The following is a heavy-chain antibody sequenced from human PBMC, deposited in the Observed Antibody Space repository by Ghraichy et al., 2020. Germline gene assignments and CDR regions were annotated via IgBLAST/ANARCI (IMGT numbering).Heavy chain of an antibody. D-gene: IGHD4-11*01. J-gene: IGHJ4*02. V-gene: IGHV4-59*01. CDR3: AGSHDYSNYFFDH. Sequence: SQTLSLTCTVSGGSISNYYWSWIRQPPGKGLEWIGYIYYSGSTNYNPSLKSRVTISVDTSKNQFSLKLSSVTAADAAVYYCAGSHDYSNYFFDHWGQGILVSVSS. CDR2: IYYSGST. CDR1: GGSISNYY.